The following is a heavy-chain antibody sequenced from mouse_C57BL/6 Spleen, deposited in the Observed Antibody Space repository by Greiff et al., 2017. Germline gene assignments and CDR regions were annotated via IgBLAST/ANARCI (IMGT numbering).Heavy chain of an antibody. Sequence: QVQLKQSGAELARPGASVQMSCKASGYTFTSYTMHWVKQRPGQGLEWIGYINPSSGYTKYNQKFKDKATLTADKSSSTAYMQLSSLTSEDSAVYYCARDYYGSSSRYFDVWGTGTTVTVSS. CDR3: ARDYYGSSSRYFDV. CDR1: GYTFTSYT. J-gene: IGHJ1*03. D-gene: IGHD1-1*01. V-gene: IGHV1-4*01. CDR2: INPSSGYT.